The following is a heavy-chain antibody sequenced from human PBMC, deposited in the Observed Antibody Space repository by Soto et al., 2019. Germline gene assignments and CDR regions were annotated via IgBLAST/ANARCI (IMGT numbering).Heavy chain of an antibody. V-gene: IGHV4-34*01. Sequence: PSETLSLTCAVYGGSFSGYYWSWIRQPQGKGLEWIGEINHSGGTNYNPSLKSRVTISVDTSKNQFSLKLSSVTAADTAVYYCARVGYLRFLEWLFEGRNYDYYGMDVWGQGTMVTVSS. D-gene: IGHD3-3*01. CDR3: ARVGYLRFLEWLFEGRNYDYYGMDV. CDR1: GGSFSGYY. CDR2: INHSGGT. J-gene: IGHJ6*02.